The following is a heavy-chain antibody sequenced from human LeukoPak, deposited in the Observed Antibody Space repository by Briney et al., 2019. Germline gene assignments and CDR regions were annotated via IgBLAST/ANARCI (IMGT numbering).Heavy chain of an antibody. V-gene: IGHV3-15*01. CDR1: GFTFSTYW. CDR3: TTVRRAVAGT. CDR2: IKSKTDGGTA. Sequence: GGSLRLSCAASGFTFSTYWMAWVRQAPGKGLEWVGRIKSKTDGGTADYAAPVKGRFTISRDDSKNALYLQMNSLKIEDTAVYYCTTVRRAVAGTWGQGTLVTVSS. J-gene: IGHJ5*02. D-gene: IGHD6-19*01.